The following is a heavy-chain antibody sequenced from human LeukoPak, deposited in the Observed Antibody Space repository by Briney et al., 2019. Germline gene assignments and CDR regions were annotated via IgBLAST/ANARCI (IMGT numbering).Heavy chain of an antibody. CDR2: IYHSGST. V-gene: IGHV4-30-2*01. J-gene: IGHJ4*02. Sequence: PSETLSLTCAVSGGSISSGGYSWSWIRQLPGKGLEWIGYIYHSGSTYYNPSLKSRVTISVDRSKNQFSLKLSSVTAADTAVYYCARDTVTTRFDYWGQGTLVTVSS. CDR1: GGSISSGGYS. D-gene: IGHD4-11*01. CDR3: ARDTVTTRFDY.